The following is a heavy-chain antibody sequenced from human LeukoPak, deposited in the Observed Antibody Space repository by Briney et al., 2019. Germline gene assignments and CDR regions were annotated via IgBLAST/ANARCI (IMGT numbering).Heavy chain of an antibody. CDR2: ISWNSNTI. CDR1: GFTFSSSS. D-gene: IGHD6-19*01. J-gene: IGHJ4*02. CDR3: AGGRAVANYFDY. Sequence: GGSLRLSCTVVGFTFSSSSMNWVRQGPGKGLEWLSCISWNSNTIRYADSVKGRFTLSRDNAKNSLVLEMNSLKDEDTAFYYCAGGRAVANYFDYWGQEILVTVSS. V-gene: IGHV3-9*01.